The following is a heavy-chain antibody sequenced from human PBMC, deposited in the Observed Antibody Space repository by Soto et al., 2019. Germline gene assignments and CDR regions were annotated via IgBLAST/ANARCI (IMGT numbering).Heavy chain of an antibody. CDR1: GFTFSSYS. Sequence: GGSLRLSCAAPGFTFSSYSMNWVRQAPGKGLEWVSYISSSSSTIYYADSVKGRFTISRDNAKNSLYLQMNSLRDEDTAVYYCARDHPDYGSGRDYYYYGMDVWGQGTTVTVSS. D-gene: IGHD3-10*01. V-gene: IGHV3-48*02. CDR2: ISSSSSTI. CDR3: ARDHPDYGSGRDYYYYGMDV. J-gene: IGHJ6*02.